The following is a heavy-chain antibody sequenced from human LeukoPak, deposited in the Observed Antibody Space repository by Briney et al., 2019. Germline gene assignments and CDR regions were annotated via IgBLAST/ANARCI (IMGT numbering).Heavy chain of an antibody. CDR3: ASYAVYSSSSDWFDP. D-gene: IGHD6-6*01. CDR2: IYPGDSDT. V-gene: IGHV5-51*01. Sequence: GESLKISCKGSGYSFTSYWIGWVRQMPGKGLEWTGIIYPGDSDTRYSPSFQGQVTISADKSISTAYLQWSSLKASDTAMYYCASYAVYSSSSDWFDPWGQGTLVTVSS. CDR1: GYSFTSYW. J-gene: IGHJ5*02.